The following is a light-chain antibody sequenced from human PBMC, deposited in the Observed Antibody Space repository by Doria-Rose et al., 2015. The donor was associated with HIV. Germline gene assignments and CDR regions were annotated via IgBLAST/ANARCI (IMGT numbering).Light chain of an antibody. CDR2: DGS. V-gene: IGKV3-20*01. J-gene: IGKJ1*01. Sequence: TQSPGTLSLSPGERATLSCSASQSFSSAYLAWYQQKPGQAPSLLIYDGSTRATGIPDRFSANGSGTDFTLTINRLEPEDFALYYCHQYGTSWTFGQGTKVEI. CDR3: HQYGTSWT. CDR1: QSFSSAY.